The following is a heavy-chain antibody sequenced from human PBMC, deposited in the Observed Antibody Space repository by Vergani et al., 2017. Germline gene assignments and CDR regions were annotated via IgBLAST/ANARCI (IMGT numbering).Heavy chain of an antibody. V-gene: IGHV1-46*03. CDR2: INPSVSST. D-gene: IGHD6-19*01. CDR3: ARDLNEAVAAFDY. CDR1: GYNFTSYY. Sequence: QVQLMQSGAEVREPGASVKVSCKTSGYNFTSYYMHWVRQAPGQGLEWMGIINPSVSSTNYAQKFQGRVTMTRDTSTRTVYMELSSLTSKDTAIYYCARDLNEAVAAFDYWGQGTLVTVSS. J-gene: IGHJ4*02.